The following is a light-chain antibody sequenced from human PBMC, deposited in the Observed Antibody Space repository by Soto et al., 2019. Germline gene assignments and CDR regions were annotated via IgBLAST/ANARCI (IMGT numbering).Light chain of an antibody. J-gene: IGLJ1*01. CDR1: SSDIGGYNY. CDR3: SSYTSSDTYV. Sequence: QSPLTQPASVSVPPGQSITISCTGTSSDIGGYNYVSWYQHHPGKAPKLIIYEVSNRPSGVSNRFSGSKSGNTASLTISGLQADDEADYYCSSYTSSDTYVFGTGTKVTVL. CDR2: EVS. V-gene: IGLV2-14*01.